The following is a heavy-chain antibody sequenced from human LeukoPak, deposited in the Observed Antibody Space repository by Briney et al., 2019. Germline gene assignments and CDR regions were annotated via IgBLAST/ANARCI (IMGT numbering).Heavy chain of an antibody. CDR2: INAGNGNT. Sequence: ASVKVSCKASGYTFTSYAMHWVRQAPGQRLEWMGWINAGNGNTKYSQKFQGRVTITRDTSASTAYMELSSLRSEDTAVYYCAREAWGSSSSDYWGQGTLVTVSS. CDR1: GYTFTSYA. V-gene: IGHV1-3*01. J-gene: IGHJ4*02. D-gene: IGHD6-6*01. CDR3: AREAWGSSSSDY.